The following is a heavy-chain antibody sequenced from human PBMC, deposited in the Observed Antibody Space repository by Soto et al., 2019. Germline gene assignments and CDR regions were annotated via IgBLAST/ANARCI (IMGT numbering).Heavy chain of an antibody. J-gene: IGHJ6*02. V-gene: IGHV4-34*01. CDR1: GGSWSGYY. CDR2: VSHSGST. D-gene: IGHD1-26*01. CDR3: ARWPHAGEGSGHAYYIGLDG. Sequence: PSETLSLTCGINGGSWSGYYWTWIRQAPGRGLEWIGEVSHSGSTNYSPSLKSRVSISIDRSKKQFSLRLISVTAADTAVYYCARWPHAGEGSGHAYYIGLDGWGQGTMVTVS.